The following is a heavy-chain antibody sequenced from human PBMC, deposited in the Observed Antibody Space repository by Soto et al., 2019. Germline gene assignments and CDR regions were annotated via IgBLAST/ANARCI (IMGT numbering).Heavy chain of an antibody. J-gene: IGHJ6*02. CDR1: GFTFSSYG. CDR2: ISYDGSNK. D-gene: IGHD2-15*01. V-gene: IGHV3-30*03. Sequence: SLRLSCAASGFTFSSYGMHWVRQAPGKGLEWVAVISYDGSNKYYADSVKGRFTISRDNSKNTLYLQMNSLRAEDTAVYYCARDGDIVVVVANGMDVWGQGTTVTVSS. CDR3: ARDGDIVVVVANGMDV.